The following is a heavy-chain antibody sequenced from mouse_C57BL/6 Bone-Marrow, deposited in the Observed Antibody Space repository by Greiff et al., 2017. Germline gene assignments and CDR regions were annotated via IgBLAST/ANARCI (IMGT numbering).Heavy chain of an antibody. CDR2: VNPGGGGT. V-gene: IGHV1-54*01. Sequence: QVQLQQSGAELVRPGPSVKVSCQASGYAVTNYLIEWVKQRPGQGLEWIGVVNPGGGGTNYNEKFKGKATLTADKSSSTASVQLSSHTSEDSAVYFCARFYRNDEDYFDVWGTGTPVTASS. CDR3: ARFYRNDEDYFDV. D-gene: IGHD2-12*01. CDR1: GYAVTNYL. J-gene: IGHJ1*03.